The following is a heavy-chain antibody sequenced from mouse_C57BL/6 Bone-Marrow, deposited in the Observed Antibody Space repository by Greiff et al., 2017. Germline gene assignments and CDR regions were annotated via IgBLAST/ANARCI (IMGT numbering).Heavy chain of an antibody. CDR3: ARWGDYSFDY. J-gene: IGHJ2*01. D-gene: IGHD2-4*01. CDR1: GYAFSSSW. CDR2: IYPGDGDT. Sequence: QVQLQQSGPELVKPGASVKISCKASGYAFSSSWMNWVKQRPGKGLEWIGRIYPGDGDTNYNRKFKGKATLTADKSSSTAYMQLSSLTSEDSAVYFCARWGDYSFDYWGQGTTLTVSS. V-gene: IGHV1-82*01.